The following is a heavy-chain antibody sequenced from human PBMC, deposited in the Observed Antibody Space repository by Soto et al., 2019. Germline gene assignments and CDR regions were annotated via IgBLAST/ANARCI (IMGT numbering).Heavy chain of an antibody. J-gene: IGHJ6*02. D-gene: IGHD1-26*01. CDR3: ARGSGSYRGDYYGMDV. CDR2: IIPIFGTA. CDR1: GGTFSSYA. V-gene: IGHV1-69*06. Sequence: SVKVSWKDSGGTFSSYAISWVRQAPGQGLECMGGIIPIFGTANYAQKFQGRVTITADKATSTAYMELSSLRSEDTAVYYCARGSGSYRGDYYGMDVWGQGTTDTVSS.